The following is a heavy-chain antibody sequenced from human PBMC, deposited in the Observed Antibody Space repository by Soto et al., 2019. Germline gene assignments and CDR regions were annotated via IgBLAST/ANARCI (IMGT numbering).Heavy chain of an antibody. D-gene: IGHD4-17*01. J-gene: IGHJ4*02. CDR1: GSSISGFY. V-gene: IGHV4-59*01. CDR2: IHYSGST. CDR3: ARVGGYYGDYPNFDY. Sequence: PSETLSLTCSVSGSSISGFYWSWIRQPPGKGLEWIGNIHYSGSTNYNPSRKSRVTISVDMSKNQFSLKVNSVTAADTAVYYCARVGGYYGDYPNFDYWGQGMLGTVSS.